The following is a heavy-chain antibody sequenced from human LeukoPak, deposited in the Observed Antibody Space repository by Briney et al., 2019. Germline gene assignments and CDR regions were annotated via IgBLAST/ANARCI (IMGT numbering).Heavy chain of an antibody. D-gene: IGHD3-22*01. J-gene: IGHJ4*02. V-gene: IGHV3-21*01. Sequence: PGGSLRPSCAASGYTFSSYSINWVRQVPGKGLEWVSSISVRSNYIYYADSVRGRFRISRDDARDSLYLQMNSLRAEDTAVYYCVRLRRNSDTSGFYYYYDFWGQGTLVTVSS. CDR2: ISVRSNYI. CDR1: GYTFSSYS. CDR3: VRLRRNSDTSGFYYYYDF.